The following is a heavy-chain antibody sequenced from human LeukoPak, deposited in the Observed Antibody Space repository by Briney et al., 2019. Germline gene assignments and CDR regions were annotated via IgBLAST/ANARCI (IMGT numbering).Heavy chain of an antibody. Sequence: SEPLSLTFSVYGGSFSCYYWSWIRPPPGKGLEWIGEINHSGSTNYNPSLKSRVTISVDTSKNQFSLKLSSVTAADTAVYYCARGQGSGSYYNIGSDYYYYYMDVWGKGTTVTVSS. CDR2: INHSGST. J-gene: IGHJ6*03. CDR1: GGSFSCYY. V-gene: IGHV4-34*01. D-gene: IGHD1-26*01. CDR3: ARGQGSGSYYNIGSDYYYYYMDV.